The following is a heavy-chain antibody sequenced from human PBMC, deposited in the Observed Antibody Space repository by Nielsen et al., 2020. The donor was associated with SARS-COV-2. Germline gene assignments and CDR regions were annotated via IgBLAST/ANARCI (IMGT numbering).Heavy chain of an antibody. Sequence: PREGLEWMGTIYPGDSDTRYSPSFQGQVTISADKSISTAYLQWSSLKASDTAMYYCARADYYYYYGMDVWGQGTTVTVSS. J-gene: IGHJ6*02. CDR3: ARADYYYYYGMDV. V-gene: IGHV5-51*01. CDR2: IYPGDSDT.